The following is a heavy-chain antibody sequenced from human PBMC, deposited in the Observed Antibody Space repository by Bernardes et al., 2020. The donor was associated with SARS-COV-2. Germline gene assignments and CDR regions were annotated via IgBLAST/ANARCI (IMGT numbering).Heavy chain of an antibody. CDR1: GFTFSSYS. V-gene: IGHV3-21*01. CDR3: ARDLGTPYDY. D-gene: IGHD1-1*01. CDR2: FSAGDSYI. Sequence: GGSLRLSCAASGFTFSSYSMNWVRQAPGKGLEWVASFSAGDSYIDYADSVTGRFTISRDNAKNSLYLLMNTLRVEDTAVYYCARDLGTPYDYWGQGSLVIVSS. J-gene: IGHJ4*02.